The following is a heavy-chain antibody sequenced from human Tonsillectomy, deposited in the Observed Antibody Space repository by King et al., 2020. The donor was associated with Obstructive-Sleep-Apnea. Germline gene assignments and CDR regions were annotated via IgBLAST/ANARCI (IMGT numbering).Heavy chain of an antibody. CDR2: IYYSGST. J-gene: IGHJ4*02. V-gene: IGHV4-31*03. Sequence: QLQESGPGLVKPSQTLSLTCTVSGGSISSGGYYWNWIRQLPGKGLEWIGYIYYSGSTYCNPSLKSRVTISVDTSKNQFSLKLSSVTAADTAVYYCARADGIVSNFDYWGQGTLVTVSS. CDR3: ARADGIVSNFDY. CDR1: GGSISSGGYY. D-gene: IGHD3-22*01.